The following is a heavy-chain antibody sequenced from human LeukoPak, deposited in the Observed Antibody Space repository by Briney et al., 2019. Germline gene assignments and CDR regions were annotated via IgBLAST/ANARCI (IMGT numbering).Heavy chain of an antibody. CDR3: ARALQVPAAMAEYYYYYMDV. V-gene: IGHV1-2*02. D-gene: IGHD2-2*01. CDR2: INPNSGGT. CDR1: GYTFTGYY. Sequence: ASVKVSCKASGYTFTGYYMHWVRQAPGQGLEWMGWINPNSGGTNYAQKFQGRVTMTRDTSISTAYMELSRLRSDDTAVYYCARALQVPAAMAEYYYYYMDVWGKGTTVTVSS. J-gene: IGHJ6*03.